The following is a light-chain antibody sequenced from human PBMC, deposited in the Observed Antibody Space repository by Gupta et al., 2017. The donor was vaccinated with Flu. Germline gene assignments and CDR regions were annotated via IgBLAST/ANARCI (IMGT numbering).Light chain of an antibody. Sequence: SSSNIGTTFVYWYRQLPGTAPQLLIYRNNQRSSGVPDRFTGSKSVTSASLAISGLRSEDEADFYCATWDDRLNIWVFGGGTKLTVL. CDR2: RNN. V-gene: IGLV1-47*01. CDR3: ATWDDRLNIWV. CDR1: SSNIGTTF. J-gene: IGLJ3*02.